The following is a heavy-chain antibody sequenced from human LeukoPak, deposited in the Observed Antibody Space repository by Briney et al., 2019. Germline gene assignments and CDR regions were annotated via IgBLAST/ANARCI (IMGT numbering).Heavy chain of an antibody. Sequence: GGSLRLSCSASGFSFSNYAMHWVRQAPGKGLEYVAAITINIDRTFYADSVNGRFTISRDNSKNTLYLQMNSLRAEDTAVYYCARDSTVVTPYYFDYWGQGTLVTVSS. V-gene: IGHV3-64*04. J-gene: IGHJ4*02. D-gene: IGHD4-23*01. CDR2: ITINIDRT. CDR1: GFSFSNYA. CDR3: ARDSTVVTPYYFDY.